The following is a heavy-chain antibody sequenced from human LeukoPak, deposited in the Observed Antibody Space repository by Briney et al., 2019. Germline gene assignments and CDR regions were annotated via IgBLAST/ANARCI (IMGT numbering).Heavy chain of an antibody. J-gene: IGHJ4*02. CDR3: ARDCTEGEDQFYYFDY. V-gene: IGHV1-18*01. CDR1: GYTFTSYG. CDR2: ISAYNGNT. Sequence: GASVKVSCKASGYTFTSYGISWVRQAPGQGLEWMGWISAYNGNTNYAQKPQGRVTMTTDTSTSTAYMELRSLRSDDTAVYYCARDCTEGEDQFYYFDYWGQGTLVTVSS. D-gene: IGHD3-16*01.